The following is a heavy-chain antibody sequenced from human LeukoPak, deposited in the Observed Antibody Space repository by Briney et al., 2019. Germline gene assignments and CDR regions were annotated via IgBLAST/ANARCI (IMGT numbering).Heavy chain of an antibody. V-gene: IGHV3-23*01. CDR3: AKGAGNFDWSYHDY. CDR1: RFTFSSYA. J-gene: IGHJ4*02. Sequence: GESLQISCAASRFTFSSYAMSWVRQAPGKGLEWVSAISGSGGTTYNADSVKGRFTISRDNSKNTLYLQLNSLRAEDTAVYYCAKGAGNFDWSYHDYWGQGTLVTVSS. D-gene: IGHD3-9*01. CDR2: ISGSGGTT.